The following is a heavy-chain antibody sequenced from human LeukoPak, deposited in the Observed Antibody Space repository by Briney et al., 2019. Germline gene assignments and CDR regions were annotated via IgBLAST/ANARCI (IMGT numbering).Heavy chain of an antibody. J-gene: IGHJ4*02. CDR2: IRYDGSNK. CDR1: GFTFSSYG. D-gene: IGHD3-10*01. V-gene: IGHV3-30*02. CDR3: ASAYGSGSYREYYFDY. Sequence: TGGSLRLSCAASGFTFSSYGMHWVRQAPGKGLEWVAFIRYDGSNKYHADSVKGRFTISRDNSKNTLYLQMNSLRAEDTAVYYCASAYGSGSYREYYFDYWGQGTLVTVSS.